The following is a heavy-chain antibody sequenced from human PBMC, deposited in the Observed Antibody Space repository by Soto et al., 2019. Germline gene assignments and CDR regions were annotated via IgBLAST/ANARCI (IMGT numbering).Heavy chain of an antibody. Sequence: GGSLRLSCAASGFTFSSYGMHWFRQAPGKGLEWVAVISYDGSNKHYADSVKGRFTISRDNSKNTLYLQMNSLRAEDTAVYYCAKDLSGYTPEYAFDIWGQGTMVTVSS. CDR1: GFTFSSYG. CDR3: AKDLSGYTPEYAFDI. D-gene: IGHD3-16*02. J-gene: IGHJ3*02. CDR2: ISYDGSNK. V-gene: IGHV3-30*18.